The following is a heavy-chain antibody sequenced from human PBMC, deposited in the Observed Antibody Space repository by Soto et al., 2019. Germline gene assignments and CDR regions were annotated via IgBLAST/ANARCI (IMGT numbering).Heavy chain of an antibody. V-gene: IGHV4-34*01. J-gene: IGHJ6*02. D-gene: IGHD1-26*01. CDR1: GGYFSGYY. Sequence: SETLSLTCAVYGGYFSGYYWRWIRQPPGKGLEWIGEIRHSGSTSYNPSLKSRVAISADASTKQFSLTLSSVTAADTAVYYCVRQGIGVLHGLVDVSGQGTTDTGSS. CDR3: VRQGIGVLHGLVDV. CDR2: IRHSGST.